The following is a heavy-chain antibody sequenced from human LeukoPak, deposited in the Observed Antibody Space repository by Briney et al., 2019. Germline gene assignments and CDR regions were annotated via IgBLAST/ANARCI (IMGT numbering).Heavy chain of an antibody. V-gene: IGHV4-4*09. CDR3: ARGPHSSLRSDNKYYYYMDV. CDR1: GGSISRYY. D-gene: IGHD2-15*01. CDR2: IYTSGST. J-gene: IGHJ6*03. Sequence: SETLSLTCTVSGGSISRYYWSWIRQPPGKGLEWIGYIYTSGSTNYNPSLKSRVTISVDTSKNQFSLKLSSVTAADTAVYYCARGPHSSLRSDNKYYYYMDVWGKGTTVTVSS.